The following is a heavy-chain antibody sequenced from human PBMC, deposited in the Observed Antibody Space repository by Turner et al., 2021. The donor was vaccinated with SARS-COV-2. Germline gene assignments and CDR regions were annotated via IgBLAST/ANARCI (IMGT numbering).Heavy chain of an antibody. CDR1: GFTFSSYG. V-gene: IGHV3-30*18. D-gene: IGHD6-19*01. CDR3: AKGGGSGLLNFDY. CDR2: IAYDGSNK. J-gene: IGHJ4*02. Sequence: QVQLVESGCGVVQPGRSLRLSCAASGFTFSSYGLHWVLQAPGKGLEWLAVIAYDGSNKYYADAVKGRFTISRDNSKNTLYLKMNSLRAEDTAVYYCAKGGGSGLLNFDYWGQGTLVTVSS.